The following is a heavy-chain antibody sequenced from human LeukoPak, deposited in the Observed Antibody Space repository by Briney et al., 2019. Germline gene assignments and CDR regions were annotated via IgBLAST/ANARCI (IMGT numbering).Heavy chain of an antibody. V-gene: IGHV5-51*01. CDR1: GYSFTSYW. D-gene: IGHD5-24*01. CDR3: ARVEIATTKGGWFDP. CDR2: IYPGDSDT. Sequence: GESLKISCKGSGYSFTSYWIGWVRQMPGKGLEWMGIIYPGDSDTRYSPSFQGRVTISADKSISTAYLQWSSLKASDTAMYYCARVEIATTKGGWFDPWGQGTLVTVSS. J-gene: IGHJ5*02.